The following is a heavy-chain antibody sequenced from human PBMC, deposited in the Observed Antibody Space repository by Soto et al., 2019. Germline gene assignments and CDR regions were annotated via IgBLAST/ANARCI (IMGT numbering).Heavy chain of an antibody. D-gene: IGHD3-22*01. CDR3: ARPDYYDSSGRLGYFDY. V-gene: IGHV5-51*01. J-gene: IGHJ4*02. CDR2: IYPGDSDT. CDR1: GYSFTSYW. Sequence: PGESLKISCKGSGYSFTSYWIGWVRQMPGKGLEWMGIIYPGDSDTRYSPSFQGQVTITADKSISNAYLQWSSLKASDTAMYYCARPDYYDSSGRLGYFDYWGQGTLVTVSS.